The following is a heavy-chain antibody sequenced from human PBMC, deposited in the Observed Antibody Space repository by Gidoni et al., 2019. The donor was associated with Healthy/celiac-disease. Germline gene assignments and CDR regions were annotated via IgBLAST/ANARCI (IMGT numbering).Heavy chain of an antibody. Sequence: DVLLVESGGGVVQPGGSLSLSCAASGFTFCDFALLWVRQAPGKGLEWVSRISGDGGSTYYADSVKGRFTISRDNSKNSLYLQMNSLRTEDTALYYCAKDRYYYDSSGYRGYFDYWGQGTLVTVSS. J-gene: IGHJ4*02. D-gene: IGHD3-22*01. V-gene: IGHV3-43*02. CDR2: ISGDGGST. CDR3: AKDRYYYDSSGYRGYFDY. CDR1: GFTFCDFA.